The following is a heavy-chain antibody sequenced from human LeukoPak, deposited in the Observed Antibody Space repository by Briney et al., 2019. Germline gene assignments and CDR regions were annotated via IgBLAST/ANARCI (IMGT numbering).Heavy chain of an antibody. CDR2: FYYSGST. J-gene: IGHJ6*02. CDR1: GGSISSSNYY. D-gene: IGHD1-14*01. V-gene: IGHV4-39*01. CDR3: ARLSGSTGPWERGIYYYYGFDV. Sequence: SETLSLTCTVSGGSISSSNYYWGWIRQPPGKGLEWIGSFYYSGSTYYNPSRKSRVTISVDTSKSQFSLNLRSVTAADTAVYYCARLSGSTGPWERGIYYYYGFDVWGQGTTVTVS.